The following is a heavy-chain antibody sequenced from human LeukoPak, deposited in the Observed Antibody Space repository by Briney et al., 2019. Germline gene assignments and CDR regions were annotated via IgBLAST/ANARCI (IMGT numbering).Heavy chain of an antibody. Sequence: KPSENLSLTCTVSGGSISSGSYYWRWIRQPAGKGLERIGRIYTSGSTNYNPSLKSRVTISVDTSKNQFSLKLSSVTAADTAVYYGARSHYGVSISVADPYYYYYHYMDVWVNRTTVTVSS. CDR1: GGSISSGSYY. D-gene: IGHD6-19*01. V-gene: IGHV4-61*02. J-gene: IGHJ6*03. CDR3: ARSHYGVSISVADPYYYYYHYMDV. CDR2: IYTSGST.